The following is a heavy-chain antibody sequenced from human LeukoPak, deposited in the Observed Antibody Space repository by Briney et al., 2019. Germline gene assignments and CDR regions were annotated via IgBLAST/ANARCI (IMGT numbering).Heavy chain of an antibody. CDR2: ISAYNGNT. J-gene: IGHJ4*02. Sequence: ASVKVSCKASGYTFTSYGISWVRRAPGQGLEWMGWISAYNGNTNYAQKLQGRVTMTTDTSTSTAYMELRSLRSDDTAVYYCARDFGIAKALEPFDYWGQGTLVTVSS. CDR3: ARDFGIAKALEPFDY. V-gene: IGHV1-18*01. D-gene: IGHD6-13*01. CDR1: GYTFTSYG.